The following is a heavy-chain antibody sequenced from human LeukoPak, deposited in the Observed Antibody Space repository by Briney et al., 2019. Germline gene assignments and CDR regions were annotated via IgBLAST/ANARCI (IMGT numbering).Heavy chain of an antibody. CDR3: ARRDCGGDCYPNRPDSAVVYYYYYYMDV. CDR2: IYYSGST. Sequence: PSETLSLTCTVSGGSISSSSYYWGWIRQPPGKGLEWIGNIYYSGSTYYNPSLKSRVTISLDTSKNQFSLKLSSVTAADTAVYYCARRDCGGDCYPNRPDSAVVYYYYYYMDVWGKGTTVTISS. J-gene: IGHJ6*03. CDR1: GGSISSSSYY. D-gene: IGHD2-21*02. V-gene: IGHV4-39*07.